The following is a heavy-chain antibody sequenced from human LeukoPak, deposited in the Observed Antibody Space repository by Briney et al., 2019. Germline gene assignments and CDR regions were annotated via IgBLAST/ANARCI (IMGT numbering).Heavy chain of an antibody. CDR3: ARDLLTPQRIDI. Sequence: GGSLRLSCAASGFTVSSNYMSWVRQAPGKGLEWVSVIYSGGSTYYADSVKGRFTTSRDNSKNTLYLQMNSLRAEDTAVYYCARDLLTPQRIDIWGQGTMVTVSS. J-gene: IGHJ3*02. D-gene: IGHD2-2*01. CDR2: IYSGGST. V-gene: IGHV3-53*01. CDR1: GFTVSSNY.